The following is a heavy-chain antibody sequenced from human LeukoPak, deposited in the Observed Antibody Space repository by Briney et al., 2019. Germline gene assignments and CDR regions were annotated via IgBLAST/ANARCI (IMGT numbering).Heavy chain of an antibody. CDR1: W. CDR2: IYHSGST. J-gene: IGHJ4*02. CDR3: ARSGVPYYFDY. V-gene: IGHV4-4*02. Sequence: WIGWVRQPPGKGLEWIGEIYHSGSTNYNPSLKSRVTISVDKSKNQFSLKLSSVTAADTAVYYCARSGVPYYFDYWGQGTLVTVSS. D-gene: IGHD6-6*01.